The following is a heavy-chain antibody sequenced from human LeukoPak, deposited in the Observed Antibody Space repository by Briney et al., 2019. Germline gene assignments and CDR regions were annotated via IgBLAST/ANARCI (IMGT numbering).Heavy chain of an antibody. Sequence: SETLSLTCSVSGVPISTCYWSWLRQSPGKGLEWIAYVYYNGDIMYNPSLKSRVTISLDTSKSQVSLSVTSVTAADTAVYYCARDEIQLWPGHYFDYWGQGTLVTVSS. J-gene: IGHJ4*02. CDR1: GVPISTCY. V-gene: IGHV4-59*01. CDR2: VYYNGDI. D-gene: IGHD5-18*01. CDR3: ARDEIQLWPGHYFDY.